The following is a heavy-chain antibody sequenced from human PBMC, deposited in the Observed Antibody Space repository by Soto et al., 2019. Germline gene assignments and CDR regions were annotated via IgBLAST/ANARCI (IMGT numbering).Heavy chain of an antibody. D-gene: IGHD3-10*01. CDR2: IWYDGSNK. Sequence: QVQLVESGGGVVQPGRSLRLSCAASGFTFSSYGMHWVRQAPGKGLEWVAVIWYDGSNKYYADSVKGRFTISRDNSKNTLYLQMNRLRAEDTAVYYCARDGRRFGELFYWFDPWGQGTLVTVSS. V-gene: IGHV3-33*01. CDR3: ARDGRRFGELFYWFDP. CDR1: GFTFSSYG. J-gene: IGHJ5*02.